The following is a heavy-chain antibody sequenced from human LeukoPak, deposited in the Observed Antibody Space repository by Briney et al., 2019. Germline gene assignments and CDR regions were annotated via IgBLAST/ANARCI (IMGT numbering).Heavy chain of an antibody. V-gene: IGHV4-34*01. J-gene: IGHJ4*02. D-gene: IGHD5-24*01. CDR3: ARGRGDGYNFHPRKDFDY. CDR2: INHSGST. Sequence: SETLSLTCAVYGGSFSGYYWSWLRQPPGKGLEWIGEINHSGSTNYNPSLKSRVTISVDTSKNQFSLKLSSVTAADTAVYYCARGRGDGYNFHPRKDFDYWGQGTLVTVSS. CDR1: GGSFSGYY.